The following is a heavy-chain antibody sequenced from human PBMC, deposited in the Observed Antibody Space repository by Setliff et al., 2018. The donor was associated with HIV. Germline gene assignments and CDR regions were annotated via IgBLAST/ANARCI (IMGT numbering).Heavy chain of an antibody. J-gene: IGHJ4*03. Sequence: ASVKVSCKASGGTFSSFAISWVRQAPGQGPEWMGWISGFNAKTLYAPKFQDRVTLTTDTSTTTAHMELRSLRIDDTAIYYCARANSLLQYNEGWSPENPFNIWGQGTLVTVSS. V-gene: IGHV1-18*01. CDR1: GGTFSSFA. CDR2: ISGFNAKT. D-gene: IGHD1-20*01. CDR3: ARANSLLQYNEGWSPENPFNI.